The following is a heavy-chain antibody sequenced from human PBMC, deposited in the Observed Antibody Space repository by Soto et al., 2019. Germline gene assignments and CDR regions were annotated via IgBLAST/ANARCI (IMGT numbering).Heavy chain of an antibody. CDR3: ARAAYDILTGYGAFDI. CDR2: INPNSGGT. V-gene: IGHV1-2*04. D-gene: IGHD3-9*01. Sequence: ASVKVSCKASGYTFTGYYMHWVRQAPGQGLEWMGWINPNSGGTNYAQKFQGWVTMTRDTSISTAYMELSRLRSDDTAVYYCARAAYDILTGYGAFDIWGQGTMVTVS. CDR1: GYTFTGYY. J-gene: IGHJ3*02.